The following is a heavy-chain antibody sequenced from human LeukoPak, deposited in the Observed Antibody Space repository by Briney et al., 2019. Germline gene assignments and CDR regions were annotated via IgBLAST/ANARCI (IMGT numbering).Heavy chain of an antibody. D-gene: IGHD2-15*01. V-gene: IGHV3-23*01. Sequence: PGGSLRLSCAASGFTFSSYAMSWVRQAPGKGLEWVSAISGSGGSTYYADSVKGRFTISRDNSKNTLYLQMNSLRAEDTAVYYCAKRGKMGDVVVAASNYWGQGTLATVSS. J-gene: IGHJ4*02. CDR2: ISGSGGST. CDR3: AKRGKMGDVVVAASNY. CDR1: GFTFSSYA.